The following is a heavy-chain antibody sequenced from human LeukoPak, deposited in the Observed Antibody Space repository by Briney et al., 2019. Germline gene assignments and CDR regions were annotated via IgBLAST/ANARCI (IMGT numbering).Heavy chain of an antibody. CDR1: GGSISSGDHY. D-gene: IGHD6-6*01. Sequence: SETLSLTCTVSGGSISSGDHYWSWIRQPPGKGLEWIGYIYYSGSTYYNPSLKSRVTISVDTSKNQFSLKLSSVTAADTAVYYCASYSSSSRIVDYWGQGTLVTVSS. J-gene: IGHJ4*02. CDR2: IYYSGST. V-gene: IGHV4-30-4*01. CDR3: ASYSSSSRIVDY.